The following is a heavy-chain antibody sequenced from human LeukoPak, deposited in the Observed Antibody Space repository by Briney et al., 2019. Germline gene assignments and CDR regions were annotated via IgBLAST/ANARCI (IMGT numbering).Heavy chain of an antibody. CDR2: INQDGSEE. J-gene: IGHJ4*02. CDR1: GFTFSDYW. Sequence: GGSLRLSCAASGFTFSDYWMTWVRQAPGKGLEWVAHINQDGSEEHYMDSVKARFTISRDNAKNSLSLQMNSLRAEDTAVYYCVRDGGVSGYDLLDYWGRGTLVTVSS. V-gene: IGHV3-7*01. CDR3: VRDGGVSGYDLLDY. D-gene: IGHD5-12*01.